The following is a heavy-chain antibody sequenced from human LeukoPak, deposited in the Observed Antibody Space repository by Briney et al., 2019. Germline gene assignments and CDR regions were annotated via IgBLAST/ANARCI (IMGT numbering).Heavy chain of an antibody. CDR2: IYHSGST. CDR3: ARDPSGGDV. V-gene: IGHV4-39*07. CDR1: GGSISSGDYY. Sequence: SETLSLTCTVSGGSISSGDYYWGWIRQPPGKGLEWIGSIYHSGSTYYNPSLKSRVTISVDTSKNQFSLKLSSVTAADTAVYYCARDPSGGDVWGQGTTVTVSS. D-gene: IGHD6-25*01. J-gene: IGHJ6*02.